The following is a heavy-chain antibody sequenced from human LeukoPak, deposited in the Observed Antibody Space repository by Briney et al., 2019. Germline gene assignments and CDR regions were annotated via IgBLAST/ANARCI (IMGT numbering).Heavy chain of an antibody. Sequence: ASVKLSCKASGYTFTSYGISWVRQAPGQGLEWMGWMSAYNGNTNYAQKLQGRVTMTTDTSTSTASMELRSLRSDDTAVYYCARAGYGSGSYNIDYWGQGTLVTVSS. CDR2: MSAYNGNT. D-gene: IGHD3-10*01. CDR1: GYTFTSYG. CDR3: ARAGYGSGSYNIDY. V-gene: IGHV1-18*01. J-gene: IGHJ4*02.